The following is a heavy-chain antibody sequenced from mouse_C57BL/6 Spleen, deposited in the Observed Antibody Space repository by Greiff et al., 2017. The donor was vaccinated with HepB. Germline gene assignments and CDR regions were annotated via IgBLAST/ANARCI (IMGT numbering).Heavy chain of an antibody. D-gene: IGHD3-3*01. CDR3: VRLEGQGFAY. V-gene: IGHV10-1*01. J-gene: IGHJ3*01. CDR2: IRSKSNNYAT. CDR1: GFSFNTYA. Sequence: EVQLVESGGGLVQPKGSLKLSCAASGFSFNTYAMNWVRQAPGKGLEWVARIRSKSNNYATYYADSVKDRFTISRDDSESMLYLQMNNLKTEDTAMYYCVRLEGQGFAYWGQGTLVTVSA.